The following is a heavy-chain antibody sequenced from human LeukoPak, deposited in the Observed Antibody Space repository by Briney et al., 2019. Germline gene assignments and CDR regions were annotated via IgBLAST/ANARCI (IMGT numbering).Heavy chain of an antibody. Sequence: SQTLSLTFAISGDSVSSNKSGWNWIRQSPSRRLEWLGRTYYRSRWYNDYAVSVYSRITINPDTSKNQFSLQLNSVTPEDTDVYYCARGGGGFDYWGQGTLVTVSS. D-gene: IGHD3-10*01. CDR2: TYYRSRWYN. CDR1: GDSVSSNKSG. J-gene: IGHJ4*01. V-gene: IGHV6-1*01. CDR3: ARGGGGFDY.